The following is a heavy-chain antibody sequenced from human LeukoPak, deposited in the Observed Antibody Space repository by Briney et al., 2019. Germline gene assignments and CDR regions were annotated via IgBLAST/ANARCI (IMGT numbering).Heavy chain of an antibody. Sequence: GASVKVSCKASGYTFTGYYMHWVRQAPGQGLEWMGWINPNSGGTNYAQKSQGRVTMTRDTSISTAYMELSRLRSDDTAVYYCARGAPPLGRYSGSYSDYWGQGTLVTVSS. CDR1: GYTFTGYY. V-gene: IGHV1-2*02. CDR3: ARGAPPLGRYSGSYSDY. J-gene: IGHJ4*02. CDR2: INPNSGGT. D-gene: IGHD1-26*01.